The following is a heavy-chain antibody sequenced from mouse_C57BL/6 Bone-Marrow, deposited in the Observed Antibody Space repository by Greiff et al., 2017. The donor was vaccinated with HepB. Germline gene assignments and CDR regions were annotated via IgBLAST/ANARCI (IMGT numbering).Heavy chain of an antibody. V-gene: IGHV1-7*01. CDR2: INPSSGYT. CDR1: GYTFTSYW. Sequence: VQLQQSGAELAKPGASVKLSCKASGYTFTSYWMHWVKQRPGQGLEWIGYINPSSGYTKYNQKFKDKATLTADKSSSTAYMQLSSLTYEASAVYSCARSLITTVVDYWGQGTTLTVSS. J-gene: IGHJ2*01. D-gene: IGHD1-1*01. CDR3: ARSLITTVVDY.